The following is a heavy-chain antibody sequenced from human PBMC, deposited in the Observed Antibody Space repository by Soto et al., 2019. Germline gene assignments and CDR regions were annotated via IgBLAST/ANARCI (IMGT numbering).Heavy chain of an antibody. Sequence: QVHLVQSGAEVKKPGASVKVSCKASGYTFTSYGITWVRQAPGQGREWLGWISAHNGNTDYAQKLQGRVIVTRDTATSTAYMELRSLISDDTAVYYCASGRYGDYWGQGALVTVSS. CDR1: GYTFTSYG. J-gene: IGHJ4*02. D-gene: IGHD1-26*01. CDR3: ASGRYGDY. CDR2: ISAHNGNT. V-gene: IGHV1-18*01.